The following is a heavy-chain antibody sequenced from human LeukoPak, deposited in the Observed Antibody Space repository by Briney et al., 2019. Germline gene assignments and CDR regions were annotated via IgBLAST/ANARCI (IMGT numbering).Heavy chain of an antibody. Sequence: PGGSLRLSCTASGFTFSDYWMTWVRKAPGKGPEWVANIKQDGSQRYYVDSVRGRFTISRDNAKNSLFLQMNGLGAEDTAVYYCARRGVSSSRRSPIDYWGQGTLVTVSS. J-gene: IGHJ4*02. CDR3: ARRGVSSSRRSPIDY. V-gene: IGHV3-7*01. CDR1: GFTFSDYW. CDR2: IKQDGSQR. D-gene: IGHD6-6*01.